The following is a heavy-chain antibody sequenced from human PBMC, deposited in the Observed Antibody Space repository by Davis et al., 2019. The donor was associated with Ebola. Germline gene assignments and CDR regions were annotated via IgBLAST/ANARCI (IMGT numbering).Heavy chain of an antibody. V-gene: IGHV3-15*01. CDR2: IKSKTDGGTT. D-gene: IGHD6-13*01. CDR3: STNIVDSSSWFDY. J-gene: IGHJ4*02. Sequence: PGGSLRLSCAASGFSFSNAWMSWVRQAPGKGLEWVGRIKSKTDGGTTDYAAPVKGRFTISRDDSKNTLYLQMNSLKTEDTAVYYCSTNIVDSSSWFDYWGLGTLVTVSS. CDR1: GFSFSNAW.